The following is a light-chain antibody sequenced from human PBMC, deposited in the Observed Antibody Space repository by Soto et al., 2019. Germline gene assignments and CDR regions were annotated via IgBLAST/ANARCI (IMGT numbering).Light chain of an antibody. Sequence: DIQMTQSPTSLSASVGDRVIITCQASQDISNFLNWYQQKPGKAPKLLIYDASHLEAGVPSRFSGSGSGTDFTFIINSLQAEDIATYYCQHYDNFTTFTFGQGSRLEIK. CDR2: DAS. CDR1: QDISNF. J-gene: IGKJ5*01. V-gene: IGKV1-33*01. CDR3: QHYDNFTTFT.